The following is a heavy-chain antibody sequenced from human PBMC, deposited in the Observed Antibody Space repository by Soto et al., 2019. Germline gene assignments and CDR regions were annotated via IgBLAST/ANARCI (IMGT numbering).Heavy chain of an antibody. D-gene: IGHD2-2*01. Sequence: EVQLLESGGGLVQPGGSLILSCEASGFPFSTSGILWLRKPPGGGLEWVSAIGPTANTNYRDSVKGRFTISRDNSRNTVFLQMSALRPEDTALYYCAIARHCSSAACPAAEWGQGTLITVSS. CDR3: AIARHCSSAACPAAE. CDR2: IGPTANT. CDR1: GFPFSTSG. V-gene: IGHV3-23*05. J-gene: IGHJ4*02.